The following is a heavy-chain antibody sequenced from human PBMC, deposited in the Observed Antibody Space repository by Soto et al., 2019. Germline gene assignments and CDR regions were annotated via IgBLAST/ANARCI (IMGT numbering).Heavy chain of an antibody. J-gene: IGHJ5*02. V-gene: IGHV4-4*02. D-gene: IGHD4-17*01. CDR1: GGSISSSNW. Sequence: PSETLSLTCAVSGGSISSSNWWSWVRQPPGKGLEWIGEIYHSGSTNYNPPLKSRVTISVDKSKNQFSLKLSSVTAADTAVYYCASKADDYGDYWSWFDPWGQGTLVTVSS. CDR3: ASKADDYGDYWSWFDP. CDR2: IYHSGST.